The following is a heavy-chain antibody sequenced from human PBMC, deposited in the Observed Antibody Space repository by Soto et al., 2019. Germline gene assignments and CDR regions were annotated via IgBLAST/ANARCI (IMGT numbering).Heavy chain of an antibody. CDR3: ARDLSIAARPVAFDI. Sequence: SVKVSCKASGGTFSSYAISWVRQAPGQRLEWMGGIIPIFGTANYAQKFQGRVTITADESTSTAYMELSSLRSEDTAVYYCARDLSIAARPVAFDIWGQGTMVTVS. CDR2: IIPIFGTA. CDR1: GGTFSSYA. J-gene: IGHJ3*02. D-gene: IGHD6-6*01. V-gene: IGHV1-69*13.